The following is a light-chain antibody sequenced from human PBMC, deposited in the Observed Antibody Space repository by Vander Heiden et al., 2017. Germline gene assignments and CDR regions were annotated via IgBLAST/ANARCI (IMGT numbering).Light chain of an antibody. Sequence: SYVLTQPPSVSVAPGQTARITSGGNNIGSKSVHWYQQRPGQAPEVVVYEDSDRSSGTPDRFSGSNSENTATLTINRVEAGDEADYHCQVWDSGSDQMIFGGGTKLTVL. CDR3: QVWDSGSDQMI. J-gene: IGLJ2*01. CDR1: NIGSKS. CDR2: EDS. V-gene: IGLV3-21*02.